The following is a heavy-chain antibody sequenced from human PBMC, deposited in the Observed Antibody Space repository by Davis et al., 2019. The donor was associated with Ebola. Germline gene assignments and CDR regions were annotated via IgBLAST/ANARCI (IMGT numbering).Heavy chain of an antibody. CDR3: ANLGAIFGVVIPRDYYYYYMDV. Sequence: PSETLSLTCTVSGGPISSYYWSWIRQPPGKGLEWIGYIYYSGSTNYNPSLKSRVTISVDTSKNQFSLKLSSVTAADTAVYYCANLGAIFGVVIPRDYYYYYMDVWGKGTTVTVSS. V-gene: IGHV4-59*01. J-gene: IGHJ6*03. CDR1: GGPISSYY. D-gene: IGHD3-3*01. CDR2: IYYSGST.